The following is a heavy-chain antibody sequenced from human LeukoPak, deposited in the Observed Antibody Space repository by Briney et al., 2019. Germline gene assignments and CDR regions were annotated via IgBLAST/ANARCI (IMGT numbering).Heavy chain of an antibody. D-gene: IGHD5-18*01. Sequence: SETLSLTCAVYGGSFSGYYWSWFGQPPGKGRGGLGEINPSGSTNYNPSLKSRVTISVDTSKNQFSLKLSSVTAADTAVYYCARRSGYSYGALGYWGQGTLVTVSS. V-gene: IGHV4-34*01. J-gene: IGHJ4*02. CDR1: GGSFSGYY. CDR3: ARRSGYSYGALGY. CDR2: INPSGST.